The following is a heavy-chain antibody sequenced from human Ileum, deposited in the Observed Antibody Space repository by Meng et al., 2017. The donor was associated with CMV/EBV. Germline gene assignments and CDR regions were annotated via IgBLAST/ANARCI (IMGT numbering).Heavy chain of an antibody. J-gene: IGHJ4*02. Sequence: GQLVESGGGFVQPGGSLRLSWAAPGFIVSDHWIHWVRQAPGKGLEWVSRIEDSGTATSYADSVKGRFTISRDNAKNTVTLQMNSLRVDDTAVYYCTTIFEDYWGQGTLVTVSS. CDR1: GFIVSDHW. CDR3: TTIFEDY. V-gene: IGHV3-74*01. CDR2: IEDSGTAT. D-gene: IGHD3-3*02.